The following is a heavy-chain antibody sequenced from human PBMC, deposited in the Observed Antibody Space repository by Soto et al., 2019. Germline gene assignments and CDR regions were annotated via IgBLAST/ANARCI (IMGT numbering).Heavy chain of an antibody. D-gene: IGHD6-19*01. J-gene: IGHJ4*02. CDR1: GFPFSSYA. CDR2: ISGSGGST. CDR3: AKRAREAVADYILLNGYYFDY. Sequence: EVQLLESGGGLVQPGGSLRLSCAASGFPFSSYAMSWVRQAPGKGLEWVSAISGSGGSTYYADSVKGRLTISRDNSNNTLYLQMNSRRAEDTAVYYCAKRAREAVADYILLNGYYFDYWGQGTLVTVSS. V-gene: IGHV3-23*01.